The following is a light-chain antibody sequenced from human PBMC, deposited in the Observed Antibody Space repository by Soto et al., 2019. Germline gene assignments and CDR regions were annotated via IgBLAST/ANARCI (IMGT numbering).Light chain of an antibody. J-gene: IGLJ2*01. CDR2: VNSDGSH. CDR1: SGHSSYA. Sequence: QPVLTQSPSASASLGASVKLTCTLSSGHSSYAIAWHQQQPDKGPRYLMKVNSDGSHTKGDGIPDRLSGSSSGAERYLTISSLQSEDEADYYCQTWGTGIEVFGGGTKVTVL. V-gene: IGLV4-69*01. CDR3: QTWGTGIEV.